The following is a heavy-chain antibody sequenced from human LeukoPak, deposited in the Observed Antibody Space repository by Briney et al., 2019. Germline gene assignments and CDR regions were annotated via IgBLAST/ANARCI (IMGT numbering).Heavy chain of an antibody. CDR3: AKDQVMGSTYGSTWGFYNYYYMDA. J-gene: IGHJ6*03. D-gene: IGHD3-10*01. CDR2: IQNDGSRQ. Sequence: PGGSLRLSCAASGFAFSNYGVHWVRQTPGKGLEWVAFIQNDGSRQYYAESVKGRFTISRDNPKKTQFLQMNSLRAEDTAVYYCAKDQVMGSTYGSTWGFYNYYYMDAWGKGTTVTVSS. CDR1: GFAFSNYG. V-gene: IGHV3-30*02.